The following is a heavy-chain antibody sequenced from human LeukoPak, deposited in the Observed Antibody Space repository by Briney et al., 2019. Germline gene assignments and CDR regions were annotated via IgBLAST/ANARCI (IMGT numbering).Heavy chain of an antibody. CDR1: GFAFYTYA. J-gene: IGHJ4*02. Sequence: PGGSLRLSCAASGFAFYTYALSWVRQAPGKGLEWVSAISGSGGATYYADSVKGRFTISRDNSKNTLYLQMNSLRAEDTAVYYCAKDDGRYYFDYWGQGTLVTVSS. CDR2: ISGSGGAT. CDR3: AKDDGRYYFDY. V-gene: IGHV3-23*01.